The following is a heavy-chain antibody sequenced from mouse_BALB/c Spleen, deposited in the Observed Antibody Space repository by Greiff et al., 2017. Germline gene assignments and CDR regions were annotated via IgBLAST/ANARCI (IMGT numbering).Heavy chain of an antibody. CDR2: IDPENGNT. V-gene: IGHV14-1*02. Sequence: EVQLVESGAELVRPGALVKLSCKASGFNIKDYYMHWVKQRPEQGLEWIGWIDPENGNTIYDPKFQGKASITADTSSNTAYLQLSSLTSEDTAVYYCARDYRYDGFAYWGQGTLVTVSA. CDR3: ARDYRYDGFAY. J-gene: IGHJ3*01. D-gene: IGHD2-14*01. CDR1: GFNIKDYY.